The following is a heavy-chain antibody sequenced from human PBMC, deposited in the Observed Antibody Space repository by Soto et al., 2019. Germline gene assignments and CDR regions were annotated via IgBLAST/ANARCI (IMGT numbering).Heavy chain of an antibody. CDR3: ASRFRQLVQLV. D-gene: IGHD6-6*01. Sequence: WGSLRLSCSASVFTFSSYVMSWVRQAPGKGLEWVSAISGSGGSTYYADSVKGRFTISRDNSKNTLYLQMNSLRAEDTAVYYCASRFRQLVQLVWGQGTLVTVSS. CDR1: VFTFSSYV. CDR2: ISGSGGST. V-gene: IGHV3-23*01. J-gene: IGHJ4*02.